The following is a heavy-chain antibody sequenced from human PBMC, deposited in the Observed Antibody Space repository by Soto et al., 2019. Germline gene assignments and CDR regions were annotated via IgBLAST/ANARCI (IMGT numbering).Heavy chain of an antibody. V-gene: IGHV4-34*01. CDR3: ARVAYGGNSYGMDV. Sequence: SETLSLTCAVYGGSFSGYYWSWIRQPPGKGLEWIGEINHSGSTNYNPSLKSRVTISVDTSKDQFSLKLSSVTAADTAVYYCARVAYGGNSYGMDVWGQGTTVPVSS. CDR1: GGSFSGYY. D-gene: IGHD4-17*01. J-gene: IGHJ6*02. CDR2: INHSGST.